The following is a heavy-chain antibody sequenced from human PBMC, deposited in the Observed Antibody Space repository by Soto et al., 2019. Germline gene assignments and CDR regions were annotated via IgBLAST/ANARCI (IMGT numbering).Heavy chain of an antibody. CDR3: AKRSDYSSSPGHTKQDYFDC. V-gene: IGHV3-23*01. CDR1: GFTFSDYA. Sequence: SGGSLRLSCAASGFTFSDYAMSWVRQAPGKGLEWVSTITGSGGHTFYADTVKGHFTISRDNSKNTLYLQMNSLRADDTAVYYCAKRSDYSSSPGHTKQDYFDCWGQGT. CDR2: ITGSGGHT. J-gene: IGHJ4*02. D-gene: IGHD6-6*01.